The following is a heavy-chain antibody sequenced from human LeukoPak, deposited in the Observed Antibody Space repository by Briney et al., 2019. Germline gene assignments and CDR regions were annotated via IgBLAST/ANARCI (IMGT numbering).Heavy chain of an antibody. J-gene: IGHJ6*02. Sequence: GGSLRLSCAASGFTFSSYWMSWVRQAPGKGLEWEANIKQDGGEKYYVDSVKGRFTISRDNAKNSLYLQMNSLRAEDTAVYYCAKDSPSLLTGYGMDVWGQGTTVTVSS. D-gene: IGHD3-9*01. CDR2: IKQDGGEK. V-gene: IGHV3-7*01. CDR3: AKDSPSLLTGYGMDV. CDR1: GFTFSSYW.